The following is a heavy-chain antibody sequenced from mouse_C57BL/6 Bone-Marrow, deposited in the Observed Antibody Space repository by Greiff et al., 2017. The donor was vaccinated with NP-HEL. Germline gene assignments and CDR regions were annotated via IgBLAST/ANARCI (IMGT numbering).Heavy chain of an antibody. Sequence: EVQVVESGGGLVKPGGSLKLSCAASGFTFSSYAMSWVRQTPEKRLEWVATISDGGSYTYYTDNVQGRFTISRDNAKNNLYLQMSHLKSEDTAMYYCARDDYYGSSYYFDYWGQGTTLTVSS. J-gene: IGHJ2*01. CDR2: ISDGGSYT. CDR3: ARDDYYGSSYYFDY. D-gene: IGHD1-1*01. V-gene: IGHV5-4*01. CDR1: GFTFSSYA.